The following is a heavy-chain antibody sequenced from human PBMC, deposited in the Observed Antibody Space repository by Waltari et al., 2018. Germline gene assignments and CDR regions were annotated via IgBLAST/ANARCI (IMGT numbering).Heavy chain of an antibody. D-gene: IGHD3-3*01. CDR1: GGTFSSYA. CDR2: IIPIFGTA. J-gene: IGHJ5*02. CDR3: ASSLLRFLEWTNWFDP. Sequence: QVQLVQSGDEVKKPGSSVKVSCKASGGTFSSYAISWVRQAPGQGLEWMGGIIPIFGTANYAQKFQGRVTITADESTSTAYMELSSLRSEDTAVYYCASSLLRFLEWTNWFDPWGQGTLVTVSS. V-gene: IGHV1-69*12.